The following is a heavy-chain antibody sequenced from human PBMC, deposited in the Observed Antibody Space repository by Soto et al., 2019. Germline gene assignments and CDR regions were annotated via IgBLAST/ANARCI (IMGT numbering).Heavy chain of an antibody. CDR2: INPSGGST. CDR3: ARENWNSYYFDY. D-gene: IGHD1-7*01. Sequence: QVQLVQSGAEVKKPGASVKVSCKASGYTFTSYYMHWVRQAPGQGLEWMGIINPSGGSTSYAQKFQGRXXMXRXXSTSTVYMELSSLRSEDTAVYYCARENWNSYYFDYWGQGTLVTVSS. CDR1: GYTFTSYY. J-gene: IGHJ4*02. V-gene: IGHV1-46*01.